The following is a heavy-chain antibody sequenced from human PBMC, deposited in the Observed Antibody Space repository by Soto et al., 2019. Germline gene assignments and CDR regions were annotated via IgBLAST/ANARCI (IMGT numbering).Heavy chain of an antibody. CDR3: AKDISHYDFWSGYPVLALDYYGMDV. D-gene: IGHD3-3*01. CDR1: GFTFSSYG. CDR2: ISYDGSNK. V-gene: IGHV3-30*18. J-gene: IGHJ6*02. Sequence: GGSLRLSCAASGFTFSSYGMHWVRQAPGKGLEWVVVISYDGSNKYYADSVKGRFTISRDNSKNTLYLQMNSLRAEDTAVYYCAKDISHYDFWSGYPVLALDYYGMDVWGQGTTVTVSS.